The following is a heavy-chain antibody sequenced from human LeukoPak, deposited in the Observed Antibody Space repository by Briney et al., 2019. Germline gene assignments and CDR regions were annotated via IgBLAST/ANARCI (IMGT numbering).Heavy chain of an antibody. J-gene: IGHJ4*02. V-gene: IGHV3-23*01. CDR3: AKFRRGYPTYYFDY. Sequence: GGSLRLSCAASGFTFNNYAMSWVRQAPGKGLEWVSAISGSGGSTFYADSVKGRFTISRDNSKNTLYLQMNSLRAEDTAVYYCAKFRRGYPTYYFDYWGQGTLVTVSS. CDR2: ISGSGGST. CDR1: GFTFNNYA. D-gene: IGHD3-3*01.